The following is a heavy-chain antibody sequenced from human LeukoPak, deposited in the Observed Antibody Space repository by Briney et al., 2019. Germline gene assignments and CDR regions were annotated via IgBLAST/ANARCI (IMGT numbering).Heavy chain of an antibody. D-gene: IGHD3-3*01. CDR1: GYTFTGYY. J-gene: IGHJ6*03. Sequence: ASVKVSCKASGYTFTGYYMHWVRQAPGQGLEWMGWINPNIGGTNYAQKFQGRVTMTRDTSISTAYMELSRLRSDDTAVYYCARDGPYPLYYDFWSGSPIYYMDVWGKGTTVTVSS. V-gene: IGHV1-2*02. CDR3: ARDGPYPLYYDFWSGSPIYYMDV. CDR2: INPNIGGT.